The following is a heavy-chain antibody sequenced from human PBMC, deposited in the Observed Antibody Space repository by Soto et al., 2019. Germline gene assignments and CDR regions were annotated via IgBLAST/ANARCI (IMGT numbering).Heavy chain of an antibody. Sequence: PSDTLSLTCTVSGRSISSWGYYWSWLRQHPGKGLEWIGYIYYSGSTYYNPSLKSRVTISVDTSKNQFSLKLSSVTAADTAVYYCARGINFYDSSGDSGFDPWGQGTLLTVSS. J-gene: IGHJ5*02. CDR1: GRSISSWGYY. CDR3: ARGINFYDSSGDSGFDP. CDR2: IYYSGST. V-gene: IGHV4-31*03. D-gene: IGHD3-22*01.